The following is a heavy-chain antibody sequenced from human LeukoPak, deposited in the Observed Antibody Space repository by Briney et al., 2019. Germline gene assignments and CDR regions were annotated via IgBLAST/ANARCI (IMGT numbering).Heavy chain of an antibody. Sequence: GGPLRLSCSASGFTVSSDYMSWVRQAPGKGLAWLSVIYSGGTTYYADSVKGRFTISRDNSKNTVYLQMHSLRVEDTAVYYCTRGGSVPATRSFDYWGQGTLVTVSS. J-gene: IGHJ4*02. D-gene: IGHD6-19*01. CDR3: TRGGSVPATRSFDY. CDR1: GFTVSSDY. V-gene: IGHV3-66*01. CDR2: IYSGGTT.